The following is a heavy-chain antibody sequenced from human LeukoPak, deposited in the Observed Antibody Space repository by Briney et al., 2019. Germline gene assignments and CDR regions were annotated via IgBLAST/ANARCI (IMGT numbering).Heavy chain of an antibody. J-gene: IGHJ4*02. Sequence: GGSLRLSCAASGFTFSSYVMHWVRQAPGKGLEWVAVISYDGSNKYYADSVKGRFTISRDNSKNTVYVQMNSLRAEDTAVYYCAGAPYYYGSGSSYFDYWGQGTLVTVSS. V-gene: IGHV3-30-3*01. CDR2: ISYDGSNK. CDR1: GFTFSSYV. CDR3: AGAPYYYGSGSSYFDY. D-gene: IGHD3-10*01.